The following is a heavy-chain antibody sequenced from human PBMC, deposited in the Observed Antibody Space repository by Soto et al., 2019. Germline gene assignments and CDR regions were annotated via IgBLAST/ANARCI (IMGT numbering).Heavy chain of an antibody. CDR2: IIPIFGTA. V-gene: IGHV1-69*12. CDR3: ARLVLVGATKGSFDY. CDR1: GGTFSSYA. Sequence: QVQLVQSGAEVKKPGSSVKVSCKASGGTFSSYAISWVRQAPGQGLEWMGGIIPIFGTANYAQKFQGRVTITADESTSTAYMGLSSLRSDDTAVYYCARLVLVGATKGSFDYWGQGTLVTVSS. D-gene: IGHD1-26*01. J-gene: IGHJ4*02.